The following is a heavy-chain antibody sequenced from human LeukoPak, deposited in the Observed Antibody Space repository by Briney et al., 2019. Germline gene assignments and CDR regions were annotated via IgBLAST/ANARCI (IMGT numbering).Heavy chain of an antibody. CDR2: MYYSGST. Sequence: SETLSLTCSVSGGSISSSSYYWGWIRQPPGKGLEWIGSMYYSGSTYYNPSLKSRVTISVDTSKNQFSLKLSSVTAADTAVYYCARHGADSWFDPWGQGTLVTVSS. CDR1: GGSISSSSYY. D-gene: IGHD3-22*01. V-gene: IGHV4-39*01. CDR3: ARHGADSWFDP. J-gene: IGHJ5*02.